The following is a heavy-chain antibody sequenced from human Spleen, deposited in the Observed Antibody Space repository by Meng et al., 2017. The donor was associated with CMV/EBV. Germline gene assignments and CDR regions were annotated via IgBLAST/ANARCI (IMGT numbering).Heavy chain of an antibody. CDR3: VRVKRYCTGGSCSSTGYYGMDV. D-gene: IGHD2-15*01. CDR1: GYTFTSYD. J-gene: IGHJ6*02. V-gene: IGHV1-2*02. CDR2: INPNSGGT. Sequence: ASVKVSCKASGYTFTSYDINWVRQATGQGLEWMGWINPNSGGTTYAQKFQGRVTMTGDTFITTAYMELSRLRSDDRAVYYCVRVKRYCTGGSCSSTGYYGMDVWGQGTTVTVSS.